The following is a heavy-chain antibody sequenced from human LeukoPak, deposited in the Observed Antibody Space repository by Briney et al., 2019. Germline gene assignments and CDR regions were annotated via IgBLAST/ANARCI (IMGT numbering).Heavy chain of an antibody. Sequence: PGGSLRLSCAASGFTFSSYEMNWVRQAPGKGLEWVSYISISGSTTYFADSVKGRFTVSRDNAKNSLYLQMNSLRVDDTAVYYCARDGPPDYWGQGTLVTVSS. CDR3: ARDGPPDY. CDR2: ISISGSTT. J-gene: IGHJ4*02. CDR1: GFTFSSYE. V-gene: IGHV3-48*03.